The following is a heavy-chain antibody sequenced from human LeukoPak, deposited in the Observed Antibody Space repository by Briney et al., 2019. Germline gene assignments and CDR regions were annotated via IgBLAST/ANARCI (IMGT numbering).Heavy chain of an antibody. J-gene: IGHJ5*02. CDR1: GFTFSSYA. V-gene: IGHV3-23*01. Sequence: GSLRLSCAASGFTFSSYAMSWVRQAPGKGLEWVSAISGSGGSTYYADSVKGRFTISRDNSKNTLYLQMNSLRAEDTAVYYCAKSPYSGSYYGVRYNWFDPWGQGTLVTVSS. D-gene: IGHD1-26*01. CDR2: ISGSGGST. CDR3: AKSPYSGSYYGVRYNWFDP.